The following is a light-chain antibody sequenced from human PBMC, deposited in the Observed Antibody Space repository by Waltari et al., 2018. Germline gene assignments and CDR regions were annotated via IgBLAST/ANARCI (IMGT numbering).Light chain of an antibody. V-gene: IGKV1-5*03. J-gene: IGKJ1*01. CDR2: EAS. CDR3: QQYHTYPWT. CDR1: QNIGNR. Sequence: DIQMTQSPSTLPASVGDRVTVTCRASQNIGNRLAWYQHKPGKAPNLLIYEASSLEGGAPSRVSGSGSGTGFTLTISSLQPDDFATYYCQQYHTYPWTFGQGTTVEVK.